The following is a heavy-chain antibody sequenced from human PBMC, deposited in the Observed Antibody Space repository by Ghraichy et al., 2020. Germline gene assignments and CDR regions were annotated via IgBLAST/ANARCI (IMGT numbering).Heavy chain of an antibody. V-gene: IGHV3-30*18. CDR1: GFTFSSYG. Sequence: GGSLRLSCAASGFTFSSYGMHWVRQAPGKGLEWVAVTSYDGRTKYYADSLKGRFTISRDNSKNTLHLQMNSLRAEDTAVYYCAKEGCGGSCHEDYFDYWGQGTLVTVST. D-gene: IGHD2-15*01. CDR2: TSYDGRTK. CDR3: AKEGCGGSCHEDYFDY. J-gene: IGHJ4*02.